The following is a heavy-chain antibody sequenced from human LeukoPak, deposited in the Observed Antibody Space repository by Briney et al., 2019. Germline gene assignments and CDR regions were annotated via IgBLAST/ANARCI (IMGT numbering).Heavy chain of an antibody. CDR1: GFTLSTYA. CDR2: ISYDGSNK. CDR3: ARDPLSARQTGYFDL. J-gene: IGHJ2*01. V-gene: IGHV3-30-3*01. Sequence: GRSLRLSCAASGFTLSTYALHGVRQAPGQGLEWVAVISYDGSNKYYADPVKGRFTISRDNSKNTLSLQMNSLKAEDTAVYHCARDPLSARQTGYFDLWGSGTLVTVSS. D-gene: IGHD3-16*02.